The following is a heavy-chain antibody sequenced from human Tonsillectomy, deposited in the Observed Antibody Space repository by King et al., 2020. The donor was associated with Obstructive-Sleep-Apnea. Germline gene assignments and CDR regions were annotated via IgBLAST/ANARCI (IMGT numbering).Heavy chain of an antibody. CDR2: ISYDGSNK. CDR3: ARDFSWGIAARPFDY. J-gene: IGHJ4*02. D-gene: IGHD6-6*01. V-gene: IGHV3-30*04. Sequence: VQLVESGGGVVQPGRSLRLSCAASGFTCSNFHMHWVRQAPGKGLEWVAVISYDGSNKYYAESVRGRFTISRDNSYNTLYLKMNSLRAEDTAVYYCARDFSWGIAARPFDYWGQGTLVTVSS. CDR1: GFTCSNFH.